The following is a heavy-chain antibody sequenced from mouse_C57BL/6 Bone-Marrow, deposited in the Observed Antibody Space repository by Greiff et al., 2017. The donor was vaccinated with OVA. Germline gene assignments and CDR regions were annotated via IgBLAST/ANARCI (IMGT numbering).Heavy chain of an antibody. V-gene: IGHV1-5*01. CDR2: IYPGNGDT. D-gene: IGHD3-2*02. J-gene: IGHJ2*01. CDR1: GYTFTSYW. CDR3: TIWGQLRLRCNFDY. Sequence: EVQLQQSGTVLARPGASVKMSCKTSGYTFTSYWMHWVKQRPGQGLDWIGAIYPGNGDTSYNQKFKGKARLPAVTSAGTACMELSSLTSEDSAVYYGTIWGQLRLRCNFDYWGQGTTLTVSS.